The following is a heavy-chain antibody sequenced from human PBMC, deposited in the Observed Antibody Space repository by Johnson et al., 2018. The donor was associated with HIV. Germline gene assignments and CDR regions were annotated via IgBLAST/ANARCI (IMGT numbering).Heavy chain of an antibody. V-gene: IGHV3-7*02. Sequence: MLLVESGGGLVKPGGSLRLSCAASGFTFSSYWMSWVRQAPGKGLEWVANIKQDGSEKYYVDSVKGRFTISRDNAKNSLYLQMNSLRAEDTAVYYCAKAREYDSTGHDAFDIWGQGTMVTVSS. CDR1: GFTFSSYW. D-gene: IGHD3-22*01. J-gene: IGHJ3*02. CDR3: AKAREYDSTGHDAFDI. CDR2: IKQDGSEK.